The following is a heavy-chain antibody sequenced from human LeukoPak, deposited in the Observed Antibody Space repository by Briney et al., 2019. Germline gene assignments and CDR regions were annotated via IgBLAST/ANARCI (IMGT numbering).Heavy chain of an antibody. D-gene: IGHD4-17*01. CDR3: ARANDYGDYVYQF. J-gene: IGHJ4*02. Sequence: GGSLRLSCAASGFTFSSYSMNWVRQAPGKGLEWVSYISSSSSTIYYADSVKGRFTISRDNAKNSLYLQMNSLRAEDTAVHYCARANDYGDYVYQFWGQGTLVTVSS. CDR1: GFTFSSYS. CDR2: ISSSSSTI. V-gene: IGHV3-48*01.